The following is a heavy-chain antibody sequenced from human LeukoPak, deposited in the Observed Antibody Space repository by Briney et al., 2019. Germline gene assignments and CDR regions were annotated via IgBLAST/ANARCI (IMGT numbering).Heavy chain of an antibody. CDR3: AKDRGYYGSGSYVPY. CDR2: ISSSGSTI. J-gene: IGHJ4*02. D-gene: IGHD3-10*01. Sequence: GGSLRLSCAASGFTFSSYEMNWVRQAPGKGLEWVSYISSSGSTIYYADSVKGRFTISRDNAKNSLYLQMNSLRAEDTAVYYCAKDRGYYGSGSYVPYWGQGTLVTVSS. V-gene: IGHV3-48*03. CDR1: GFTFSSYE.